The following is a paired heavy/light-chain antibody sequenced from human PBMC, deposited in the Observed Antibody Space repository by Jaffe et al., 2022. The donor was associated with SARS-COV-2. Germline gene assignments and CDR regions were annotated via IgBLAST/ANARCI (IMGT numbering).Light chain of an antibody. Sequence: QSVLTQPSSASGTPGQRVTISCSGSSSNIGSNAVNWYQQLPGTAPKLLIYTNDQRPSGVPDRFSASKSGTSASLAISGLQSEDEADYYCAAWDDSLNGPVFGGGTKLTVL. J-gene: IGLJ3*02. V-gene: IGLV1-44*01. CDR1: SSNIGSNA. CDR2: TND. CDR3: AAWDDSLNGPV.
Heavy chain of an antibody. CDR3: GRTAYRSSLWDY. CDR1: GGSVSSRSYY. J-gene: IGHJ4*02. Sequence: QLQLQESGPGLVKPSETLSLTCSVSGGSVSSRSYYWGWIRQPPGKGLEWIGTFSYAGSTYYNPSLKSRVTISVDTSKNQFSLKLSSVTAADTAVYYCGRTAYRSSLWDYWGQGTLVTVSS. V-gene: IGHV4-39*01. D-gene: IGHD6-13*01. CDR2: FSYAGST.